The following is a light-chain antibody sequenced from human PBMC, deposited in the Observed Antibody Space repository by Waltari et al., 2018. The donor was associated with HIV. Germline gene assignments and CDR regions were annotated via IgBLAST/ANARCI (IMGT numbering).Light chain of an antibody. CDR3: QQNHIYWT. V-gene: IGKV1-5*03. CDR1: QSINRW. J-gene: IGKJ1*01. Sequence: DIQMTQSPSTLSASVGDRVTITCRDSQSINRWLAWYQQKPGKAPKLLIYQASNLDSGVPSRFSGSGSGTEFTLTISSLQPDDVATYYCQQNHIYWTFGQGTKVEMK. CDR2: QAS.